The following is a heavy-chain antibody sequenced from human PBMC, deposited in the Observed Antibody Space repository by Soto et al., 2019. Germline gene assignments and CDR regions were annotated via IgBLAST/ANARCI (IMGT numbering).Heavy chain of an antibody. CDR3: ARDSPIVLVPAAMWGYRYYYYGMDV. CDR1: GFTFSSYW. J-gene: IGHJ6*02. CDR2: IKQDGSEK. D-gene: IGHD2-2*01. Sequence: GGSLRLSCAASGFTFSSYWMSWVRQAPGKGLEWVANIKQDGSEKYYVDSVKGRFTISRDNAKNSLYLQMNSLRAEDTAVYYCARDSPIVLVPAAMWGYRYYYYGMDVWGQGTTVTVSS. V-gene: IGHV3-7*01.